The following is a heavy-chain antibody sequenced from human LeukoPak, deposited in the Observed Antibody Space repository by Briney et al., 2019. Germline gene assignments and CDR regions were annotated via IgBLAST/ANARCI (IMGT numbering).Heavy chain of an antibody. J-gene: IGHJ4*02. V-gene: IGHV4-59*01. CDR3: ARESGYSGYDYGY. Sequence: PSETLSLTCTVSGGSISSYYWSWIRQPPGKGLEWIGYIYYSGSTNYNPSLKSRVTISVDTSKNQFSLKLSSVTAADTAVYYCARESGYSGYDYGYWGQGTLVTVSS. CDR2: IYYSGST. CDR1: GGSISSYY. D-gene: IGHD5-12*01.